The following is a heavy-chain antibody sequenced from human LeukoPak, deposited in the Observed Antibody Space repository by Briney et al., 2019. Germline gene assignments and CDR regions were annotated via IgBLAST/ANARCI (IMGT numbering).Heavy chain of an antibody. CDR3: ARDCGGGSCYGPYDAFDI. J-gene: IGHJ3*02. CDR1: GFTFSSYE. CDR2: ISSSGSTI. V-gene: IGHV3-48*03. D-gene: IGHD2-15*01. Sequence: GGSLRLSCAASGFTFSSYEMNWVRQAPGKGLEWVSYISSSGSTIYYADSVKGRFTISRDNAKNSLYLQMNSLRAEDTAVYYCARDCGGGSCYGPYDAFDIWGQGTMVTVSS.